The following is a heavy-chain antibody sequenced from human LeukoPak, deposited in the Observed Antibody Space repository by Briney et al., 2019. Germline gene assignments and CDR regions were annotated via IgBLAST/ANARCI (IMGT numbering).Heavy chain of an antibody. D-gene: IGHD6-13*01. CDR1: GFTFSRSW. V-gene: IGHV3-7*01. CDR3: ARERSSST. J-gene: IGHJ5*02. CDR2: IKQDGSEK. Sequence: GGSLRLSCAASGFTFSRSWMTCVRQAPGKGLEWVANIKQDGSEKYYVDSVKGRFTISRDNAKDALYLQMNSLRAEDTAVYYCARERSSSTWGQGTLVTVSS.